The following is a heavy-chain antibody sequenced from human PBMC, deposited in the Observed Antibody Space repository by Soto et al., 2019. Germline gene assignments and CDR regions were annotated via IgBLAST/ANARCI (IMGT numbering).Heavy chain of an antibody. J-gene: IGHJ4*02. Sequence: QVQLVESGGGVVQPGRSLRLSCAASGFTFSSYGMHWVRQAPGKGLEWVAVISYDGSNKYYADSVKGRFTISRDNSKNTLYLQMNSLRAEVTAVYYCAKDQGLDYWGQGTLVTVSS. V-gene: IGHV3-30*18. CDR2: ISYDGSNK. CDR1: GFTFSSYG. CDR3: AKDQGLDY.